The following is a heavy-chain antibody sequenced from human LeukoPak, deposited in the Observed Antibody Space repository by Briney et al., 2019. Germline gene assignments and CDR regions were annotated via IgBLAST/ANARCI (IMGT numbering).Heavy chain of an antibody. V-gene: IGHV3-33*06. Sequence: PGGSLRLSCAASGFTFSSYGMHWVRQAPGKGLEWVAVIWYDGSNKYYGDSVKGRFTISRDNSKNSIYLQMNSLRVEDTAVYYCAKDLTYDDMDVWGKGTTVTVSS. J-gene: IGHJ6*03. CDR2: IWYDGSNK. CDR3: AKDLTYDDMDV. D-gene: IGHD5-12*01. CDR1: GFTFSSYG.